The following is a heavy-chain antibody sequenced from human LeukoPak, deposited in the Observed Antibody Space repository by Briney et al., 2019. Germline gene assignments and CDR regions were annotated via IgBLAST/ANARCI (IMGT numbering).Heavy chain of an antibody. J-gene: IGHJ3*02. V-gene: IGHV3-21*05. CDR3: ARDGTIGGYCTGATCHDAFDI. CDR2: ISRSSSYT. Sequence: PGGSLRLSCAGSGFTFSSYEMNWVRQALGKGLEWVSYISRSSSYTRYADSVRGRFTISRDNAKNSLYLQLNSLRAEDTAVYYCARDGTIGGYCTGATCHDAFDIWGQGTVVTVSS. CDR1: GFTFSSYE. D-gene: IGHD2-8*02.